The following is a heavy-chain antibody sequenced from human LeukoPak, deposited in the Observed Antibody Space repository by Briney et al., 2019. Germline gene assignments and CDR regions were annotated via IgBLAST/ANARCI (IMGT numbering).Heavy chain of an antibody. CDR3: ARITMVRGVYYYYMDV. J-gene: IGHJ6*03. D-gene: IGHD3-10*01. V-gene: IGHV1-18*01. Sequence: ASVKVSFKASGYTFTSYGISWVRQAPGQGLEWMGWISAYNGNTNYAQKLQGRVTMTTDTSTSTAYMELRSLRSDDTAVYYCARITMVRGVYYYYMDVWGKGTTVTISS. CDR1: GYTFTSYG. CDR2: ISAYNGNT.